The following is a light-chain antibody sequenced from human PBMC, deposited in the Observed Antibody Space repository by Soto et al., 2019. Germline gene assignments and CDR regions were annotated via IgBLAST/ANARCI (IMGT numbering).Light chain of an antibody. CDR2: EVS. Sequence: QSALTQPASLSGSPGQSVTISCSGTTSDFVNYNYVSWYQHHPGKAPQLILYEVSNRPSGVSSRFSGSKSGNTASLTISGLQAEDEAYYYSSSYTVSTDVVFGGGTKLTVL. CDR1: TSDFVNYNY. V-gene: IGLV2-14*01. J-gene: IGLJ2*01. CDR3: SSYTVSTDVV.